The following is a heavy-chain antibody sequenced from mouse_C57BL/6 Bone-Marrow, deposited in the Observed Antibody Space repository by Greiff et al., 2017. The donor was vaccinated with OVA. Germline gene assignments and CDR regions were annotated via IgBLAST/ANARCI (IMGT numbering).Heavy chain of an antibody. J-gene: IGHJ4*01. CDR1: GYTFTDYE. CDR2: IDPETGGT. D-gene: IGHD2-5*01. V-gene: IGHV1-15*01. Sequence: QVHVKQSGAELVRPGASVTLSCKASGYTFTDYEMHWVKQTPVHGLEWIGAIDPETGGTAYNQKFKGKAILTADKSSSTAYMELRSLTSEDSAVYYCTRGYSNYYAMDYCGQGTSVTVSS. CDR3: TRGYSNYYAMDY.